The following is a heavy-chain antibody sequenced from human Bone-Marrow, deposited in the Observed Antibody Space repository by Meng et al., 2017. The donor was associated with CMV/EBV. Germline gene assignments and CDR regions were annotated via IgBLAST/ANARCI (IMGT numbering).Heavy chain of an antibody. D-gene: IGHD3-3*01. CDR2: IYYSGST. CDR1: GFTFSSYS. Sequence: ESLKISCAASGFTFSSYSMNWIRQPPGKGLEWIGSIYYSGSTYYNPSLKSRVTISVDTSKNQFSLKLSSVTAADTAVYYCARSITIFGVVRRGNYYGMDVWGQGTTVTVSS. J-gene: IGHJ6*02. V-gene: IGHV4-39*07. CDR3: ARSITIFGVVRRGNYYGMDV.